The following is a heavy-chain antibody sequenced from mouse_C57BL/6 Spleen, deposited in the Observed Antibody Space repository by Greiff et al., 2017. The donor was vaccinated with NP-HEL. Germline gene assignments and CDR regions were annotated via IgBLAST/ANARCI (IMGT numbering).Heavy chain of an antibody. CDR3: ARKANWAPFDY. D-gene: IGHD4-1*01. CDR2: IDPSDSYT. Sequence: QVQLQQPGAELVMPGASVKLSCKASGYTFTSYWMHWVKQRPGQGLEWIGEIDPSDSYTNYNQKFKGKSTLTVDKSSSTAYMQLSSLTSEDSAVYYYARKANWAPFDYWGQGTTLTVSS. J-gene: IGHJ2*01. V-gene: IGHV1-69*01. CDR1: GYTFTSYW.